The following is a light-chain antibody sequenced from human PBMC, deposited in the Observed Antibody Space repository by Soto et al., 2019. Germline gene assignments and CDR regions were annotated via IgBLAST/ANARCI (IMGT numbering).Light chain of an antibody. CDR2: EVS. J-gene: IGLJ3*02. V-gene: IGLV2-14*01. CDR3: TSDSRYRVLV. Sequence: SVLTHPSSVSGSLGQSITISCTGTSSDIGGFKYVSWYQQHPGKAPQLINFEVSNRPSGVSDRFSGSNSGNTASLTSSGLQAEDEAYYYCTSDSRYRVLVFGGGTKVTVL. CDR1: SSDIGGFKY.